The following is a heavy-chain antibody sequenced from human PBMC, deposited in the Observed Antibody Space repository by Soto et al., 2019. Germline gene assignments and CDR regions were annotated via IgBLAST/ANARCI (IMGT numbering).Heavy chain of an antibody. Sequence: SETLSLTCTVSGCSVSSCSYYWSWIRQPPGKGLEWMCYFYYSGSTNYNPSLKSRVTISVDTSKNQFSLKLSSVTAADTAVYYCARGVTMVRGVIPYYYYGMDVWGQGTTVTVSS. V-gene: IGHV4-61*01. CDR2: FYYSGST. D-gene: IGHD3-10*01. J-gene: IGHJ6*02. CDR3: ARGVTMVRGVIPYYYYGMDV. CDR1: GCSVSSCSYY.